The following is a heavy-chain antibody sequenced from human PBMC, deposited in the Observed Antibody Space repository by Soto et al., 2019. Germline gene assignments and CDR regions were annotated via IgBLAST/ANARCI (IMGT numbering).Heavy chain of an antibody. V-gene: IGHV3-30*18. CDR2: ISYDGTNK. CDR3: AKDLQSYGDYDYYCYGMDV. D-gene: IGHD4-17*01. CDR1: GFTFSTYG. Sequence: QVQLVESGGGEVQPGRSLTISCAASGFTFSTYGMHWVRQTPGKGLEWVAVISYDGTNKFYSDSVKGRFTISRDNFENTLTLQMSSLRADDTAVYSCAKDLQSYGDYDYYCYGMDVWGLGTRVTVSS. J-gene: IGHJ6*02.